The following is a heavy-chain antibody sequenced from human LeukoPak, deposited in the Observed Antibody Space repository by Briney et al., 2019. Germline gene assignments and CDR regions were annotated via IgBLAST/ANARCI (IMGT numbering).Heavy chain of an antibody. CDR1: GFTFSSYS. D-gene: IGHD3-16*01. J-gene: IGHJ4*02. CDR3: ASWGPGFDY. Sequence: PGGSLRLSCAASGFTFSSYSMNWVRQAPGKGLQWVSYISSSSSTIYYADSVKGRFTISRDNAKNSLYLQMNSLRAEDTAVYYCASWGPGFDYWGQGTLVTVSS. V-gene: IGHV3-48*04. CDR2: ISSSSSTI.